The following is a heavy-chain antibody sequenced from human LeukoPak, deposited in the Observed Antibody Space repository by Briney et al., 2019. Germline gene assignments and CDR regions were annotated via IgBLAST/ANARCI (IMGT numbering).Heavy chain of an antibody. Sequence: ASVKVSCKASGYTFTDYYVHWVRLVPGQGLEWMGRISPNSGATNYAEKFRGRVTMARDTSINTVYMEMSSLRSDDTAVYYCARDLWSWGPDYLDYWGQGTLVTVSS. D-gene: IGHD4/OR15-4a*01. J-gene: IGHJ4*02. CDR1: GYTFTDYY. V-gene: IGHV1-2*06. CDR3: ARDLWSWGPDYLDY. CDR2: ISPNSGAT.